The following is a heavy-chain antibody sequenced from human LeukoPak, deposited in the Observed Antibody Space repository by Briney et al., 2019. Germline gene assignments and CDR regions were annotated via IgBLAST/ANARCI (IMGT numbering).Heavy chain of an antibody. Sequence: SVKVSCKASGGTFSIYAISWVRQAPGQGLEWMGGIIPIFGIANYAQKFQGRVTITADKSTSTAYMELSSLRSEDTAVYYCARKRMDTAMVSYYYYGMDVWGKGTTVTVSS. CDR2: IIPIFGIA. CDR3: ARKRMDTAMVSYYYYGMDV. CDR1: GGTFSIYA. V-gene: IGHV1-69*17. D-gene: IGHD5-18*01. J-gene: IGHJ6*04.